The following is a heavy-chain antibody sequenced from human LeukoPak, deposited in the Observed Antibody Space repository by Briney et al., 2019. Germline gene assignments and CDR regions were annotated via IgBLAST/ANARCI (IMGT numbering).Heavy chain of an antibody. CDR3: ARGGSIVGATPHDAFDI. V-gene: IGHV4-59*01. J-gene: IGHJ3*02. Sequence: PSETLSLTCTVSAAPITSYYWSWIRQPPGEGLEWIVYIYYSGSTNYNPSLKSRVAISVDTSKNQVSLRLSSVTAADTAVYYCARGGSIVGATPHDAFDIWGQGTVVTVS. D-gene: IGHD1-26*01. CDR1: AAPITSYY. CDR2: IYYSGST.